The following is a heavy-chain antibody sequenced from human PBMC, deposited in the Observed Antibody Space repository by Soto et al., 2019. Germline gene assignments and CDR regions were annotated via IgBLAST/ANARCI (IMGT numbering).Heavy chain of an antibody. CDR3: ARVTSYYDFWSGYPSWFDP. CDR2: IYHSGST. V-gene: IGHV4-30-2*01. J-gene: IGHJ5*02. Sequence: SETLSLTCAVSGGSISSGGYSWSWIRQPPGKGLEWIGYIYHSGSTYYNPSLKSRVTISVDRSKNQFSLKLSSVTAADTAVYYCARVTSYYDFWSGYPSWFDPWGQGTLVTVAS. CDR1: GGSISSGGYS. D-gene: IGHD3-3*01.